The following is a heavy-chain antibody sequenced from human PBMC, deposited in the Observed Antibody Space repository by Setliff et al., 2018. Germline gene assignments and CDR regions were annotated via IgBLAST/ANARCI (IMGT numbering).Heavy chain of an antibody. CDR2: VYYTGNT. D-gene: IGHD3-16*01. J-gene: IGHJ5*02. CDR1: GGSIMNYF. CDR3: ARDYQGGWFAP. V-gene: IGHV4-59*01. Sequence: SETLSLTCTVSGGSIMNYFWSWIRQPPGQGLEWIGYVYYTGNTNYNPSLKSRVSISADRSKNQFSLNLTSVIAADTAVYYCARDYQGGWFAPWGQGTLVTVSS.